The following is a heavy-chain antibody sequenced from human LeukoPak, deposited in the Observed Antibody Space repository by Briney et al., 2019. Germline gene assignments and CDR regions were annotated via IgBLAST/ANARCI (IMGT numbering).Heavy chain of an antibody. Sequence: PGGSLRLSCAASGFTFSDYYMSWIRQAPVKELEWVSYISSSGSTIYYADSVKGRFTISRDNAKNSLYLQMNSLRAEDTALYYCAKDISLGFDAFDIWGQGTMVTVSS. CDR3: AKDISLGFDAFDI. D-gene: IGHD3-3*02. CDR1: GFTFSDYY. V-gene: IGHV3-11*01. J-gene: IGHJ3*02. CDR2: ISSSGSTI.